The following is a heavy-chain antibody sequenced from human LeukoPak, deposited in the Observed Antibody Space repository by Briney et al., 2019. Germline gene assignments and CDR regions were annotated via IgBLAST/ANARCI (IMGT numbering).Heavy chain of an antibody. CDR2: FSGSGGST. D-gene: IGHD6-13*01. CDR3: AKDPRRYSRTGGYFDY. J-gene: IGHJ4*02. Sequence: GGSLRLSCAASGFTFSNYAMSWVRQAPGKGLEWVSAFSGSGGSTYYANSVKGRSTISRDNSKNTLYLQMNSLRPEDTAVYYCAKDPRRYSRTGGYFDYWGQGTLVTVSS. CDR1: GFTFSNYA. V-gene: IGHV3-23*01.